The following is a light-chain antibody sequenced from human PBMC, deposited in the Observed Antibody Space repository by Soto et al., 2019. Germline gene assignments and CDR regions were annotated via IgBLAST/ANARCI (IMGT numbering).Light chain of an antibody. CDR1: QDIAIY. CDR3: QQLRLYPST. CDR2: AAS. V-gene: IGKV1-9*01. Sequence: IQMTQSPSSLSASVGDRVTISCRASQDIAIYLAWYQQKPGEAPKLLIYAASTLYGGVPSRFSGSGSGTDVALTITSLQAEDFATYDCQQLRLYPSTFGGGTKVDIK. J-gene: IGKJ4*01.